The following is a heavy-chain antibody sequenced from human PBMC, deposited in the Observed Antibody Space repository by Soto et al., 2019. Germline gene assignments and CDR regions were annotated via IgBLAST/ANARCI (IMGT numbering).Heavy chain of an antibody. D-gene: IGHD3-22*01. V-gene: IGHV5-10-1*01. Sequence: GESLKISCKTSGYKFTSSWITWVRQMPGKGLEWMGRTDPSDSYSHYNPSFEGHVTMSADKSSNTAYLRWSSLRASDTGMYYCARQADYYDSTAQPAYWGQGALVTVSS. CDR2: TDPSDSYS. CDR3: ARQADYYDSTAQPAY. J-gene: IGHJ4*02. CDR1: GYKFTSSW.